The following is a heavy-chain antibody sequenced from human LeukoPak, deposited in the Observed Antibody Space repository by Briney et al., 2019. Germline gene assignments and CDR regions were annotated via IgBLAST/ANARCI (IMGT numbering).Heavy chain of an antibody. Sequence: SETLSLTCTVSGGSISSDYWSWIRQPPGKGLEWIGYMYYSGSTNYNPSLKSRVTISVDTSKNQFSLKLSSVTAADTAVYYCAKKNDRNGYSPSSTDPYFDYWGQGTLVTVSS. V-gene: IGHV4-59*08. J-gene: IGHJ4*02. CDR2: MYYSGST. CDR1: GGSISSDY. CDR3: AKKNDRNGYSPSSTDPYFDY. D-gene: IGHD3-22*01.